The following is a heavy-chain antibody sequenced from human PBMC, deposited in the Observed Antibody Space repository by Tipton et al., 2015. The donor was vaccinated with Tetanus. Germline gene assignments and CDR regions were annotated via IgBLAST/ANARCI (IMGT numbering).Heavy chain of an antibody. CDR2: LNGDNGNT. J-gene: IGHJ4*02. Sequence: QSGAEVKKPGASVKVSCKAYGYILTTYTTHWVRQAPGQRLEWMGCLNGDNGNTKYSQKFQDRVTITRDTSASTGYMELSSLRSEDTAVYYCARGVRGSGSHIRAVDYWGQGTLVTVSS. D-gene: IGHD3-10*01. CDR3: ARGVRGSGSHIRAVDY. CDR1: GYILTTYT. V-gene: IGHV1-3*01.